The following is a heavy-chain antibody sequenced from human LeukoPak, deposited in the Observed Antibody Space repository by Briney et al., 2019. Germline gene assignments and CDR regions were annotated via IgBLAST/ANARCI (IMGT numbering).Heavy chain of an antibody. Sequence: GGSLRLSCAASGFSFSTYEMNWVRQAPGKGLEWISYISASGTLTHYAVSVKGRFTISRDNSKNTLYLQMNSLRAEDTAVYYCAKDLRDIVVVVAATSIDAFDIWGQGTMVTVSS. CDR1: GFSFSTYE. J-gene: IGHJ3*02. CDR2: ISASGTLT. CDR3: AKDLRDIVVVVAATSIDAFDI. V-gene: IGHV3-23*01. D-gene: IGHD2-15*01.